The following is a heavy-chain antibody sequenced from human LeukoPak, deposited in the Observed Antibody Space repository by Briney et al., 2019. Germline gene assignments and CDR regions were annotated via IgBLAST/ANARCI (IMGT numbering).Heavy chain of an antibody. CDR1: GYSFTSYW. J-gene: IGHJ6*03. V-gene: IGHV5-51*01. CDR3: ARLPGGVTTYYYYMDV. D-gene: IGHD4-11*01. CDR2: IYPGDSDT. Sequence: GESLKISCKGSGYSFTSYWIGWVRQMPGKGLEWMGIIYPGDSDTRYSPSFQGQVAISADKSISTAYLQWSSLKASDTATYYCARLPGGVTTYYYYMDVWGKGTTVTVSS.